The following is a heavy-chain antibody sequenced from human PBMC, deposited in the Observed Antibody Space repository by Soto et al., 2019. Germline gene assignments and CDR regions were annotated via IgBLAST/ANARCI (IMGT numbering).Heavy chain of an antibody. D-gene: IGHD3-10*01. CDR1: GFTFSSYA. CDR2: MSYDGSNK. Sequence: QVQLVESGGGVVQPGRSLRLSCAASGFTFSSYAMHWVRRAPGKGLEWMAVMSYDGSNKYYADSVKGRFTISRDNSQNTLYLQMNSLRPEDTPLYYCARDGGAYWGQGTLVIVSS. V-gene: IGHV3-30-3*01. J-gene: IGHJ4*02. CDR3: ARDGGAY.